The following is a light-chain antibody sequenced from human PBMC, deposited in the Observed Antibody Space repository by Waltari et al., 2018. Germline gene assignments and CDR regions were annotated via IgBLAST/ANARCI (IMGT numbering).Light chain of an antibody. CDR2: AAS. V-gene: IGKV1D-16*01. CDR3: QHYDSYPPT. CDR1: QDISSW. Sequence: DIQMTQSPSSLSASIGDRVIISCRASQDISSWLVWYQQKSDEAPNTLIYAASNLQSGVPSRFSGSGSGTHFTLTISSLQPEDFATYYCQHYDSYPPTFGPGTKVDHK. J-gene: IGKJ3*01.